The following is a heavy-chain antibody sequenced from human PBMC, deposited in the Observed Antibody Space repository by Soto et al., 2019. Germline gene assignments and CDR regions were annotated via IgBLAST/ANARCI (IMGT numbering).Heavy chain of an antibody. CDR3: VRQGYGPLHGLVDV. V-gene: IGHV4-59*08. Sequence: SETLSLTCTVGGGSMSGYYGRWSRLPPGEPMEWIGYVHDSWGAAYNPSLRSRVAISLDTSKSQFSLSLTSVSATDTAMYYCVRQGYGPLHGLVDVWGQGTTVT. CDR2: VHDSWGA. J-gene: IGHJ6*02. D-gene: IGHD5-18*01. CDR1: GGSMSGYY.